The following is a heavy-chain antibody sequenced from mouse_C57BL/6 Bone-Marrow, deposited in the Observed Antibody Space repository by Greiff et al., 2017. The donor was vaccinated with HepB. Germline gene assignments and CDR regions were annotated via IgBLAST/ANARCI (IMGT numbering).Heavy chain of an antibody. V-gene: IGHV6-3*01. J-gene: IGHJ2*01. D-gene: IGHD1-1*01. CDR1: GFTFSNYW. CDR2: LRLKSDNYAT. Sequence: EVKLMESGGGLVQPGGSMKLSCVASGFTFSNYWMNWVRQSPEKGLEWVAQLRLKSDNYATHYAASVKGRFTISRDDSKSSVYLQMNNLRAEDTGSYYCTVTTVVGGDWGQGTTLTVSS. CDR3: TVTTVVGGD.